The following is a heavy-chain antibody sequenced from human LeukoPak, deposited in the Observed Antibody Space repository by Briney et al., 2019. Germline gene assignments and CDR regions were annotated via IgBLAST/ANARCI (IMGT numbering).Heavy chain of an antibody. V-gene: IGHV3-7*01. CDR2: IKQDGSEK. Sequence: PGGSLRLSCAASGFTFSSYWMSWVRQAPGKGLEWVANIKQDGSEKYYVDSVKGRFTISRDNAKNSLYLQMNSLRAEDTAVYYCARRRTENYVWGSYRPEYYFDYWGQGTLVTVSS. CDR1: GFTFSSYW. CDR3: ARRRTENYVWGSYRPEYYFDY. D-gene: IGHD3-16*01. J-gene: IGHJ4*02.